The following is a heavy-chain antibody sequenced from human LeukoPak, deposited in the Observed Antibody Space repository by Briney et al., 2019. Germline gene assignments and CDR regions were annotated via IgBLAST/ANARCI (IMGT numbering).Heavy chain of an antibody. CDR1: GGSISSYY. CDR2: IYYSGST. D-gene: IGHD5-12*01. Sequence: SETLSLTCTVSGGSISSYYWSWIRQPAGKGLEWIGSIYYSGSTYYNPSLKSRVTISVDTSKNQFSLKLSSVTAADTAVYYCATFGDYPWGYYFDYWGQGTLVTVSS. CDR3: ATFGDYPWGYYFDY. V-gene: IGHV4-59*05. J-gene: IGHJ4*02.